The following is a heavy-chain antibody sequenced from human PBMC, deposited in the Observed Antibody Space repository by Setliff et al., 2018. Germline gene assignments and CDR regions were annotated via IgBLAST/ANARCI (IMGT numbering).Heavy chain of an antibody. CDR3: ARDNTMVGATDY. V-gene: IGHV4-34*01. D-gene: IGHD1-26*01. CDR2: INHSGSP. J-gene: IGHJ4*02. Sequence: LSLTCAVYGGSFSTYFWSWIRQPPGKGLEWIGEINHSGSPNYNPSLKSRVTMSVDTSKNQFSLKLKSVTAADTAVYFCARDNTMVGATDYWGLGTLVTVSS. CDR1: GGSFSTYF.